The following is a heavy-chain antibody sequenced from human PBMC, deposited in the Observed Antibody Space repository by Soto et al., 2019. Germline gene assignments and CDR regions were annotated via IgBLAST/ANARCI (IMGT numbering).Heavy chain of an antibody. CDR1: GGSISSSSYY. CDR3: ASSSHFHSNVVPAAIDY. V-gene: IGHV4-39*01. J-gene: IGHJ4*02. Sequence: SETLSLTCTVSGGSISSSSYYWGWIRQPPGKGLEWIGSIYYSGSTYYNPSLKSRVTISVDTSKNQFSLKLSSVTAADTAVYYCASSSHFHSNVVPAAIDYWGQGTLVTVSS. D-gene: IGHD2-2*01. CDR2: IYYSGST.